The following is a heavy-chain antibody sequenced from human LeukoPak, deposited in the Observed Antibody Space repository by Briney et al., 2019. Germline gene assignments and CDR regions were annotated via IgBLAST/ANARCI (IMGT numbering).Heavy chain of an antibody. J-gene: IGHJ4*02. CDR1: GFSFSTYS. CDR3: ARVSPNTVTTLQYFDY. Sequence: PGGSLRLSCAASGFSFSTYSFNWVRQAPGKGLEWVSYISSSSVYIYYADSVKGRFTISRDNAKNSLYLQMNSLRAEDTAVYYCARVSPNTVTTLQYFDYWGQGTLVTVSS. V-gene: IGHV3-21*01. CDR2: ISSSSVYI. D-gene: IGHD4-17*01.